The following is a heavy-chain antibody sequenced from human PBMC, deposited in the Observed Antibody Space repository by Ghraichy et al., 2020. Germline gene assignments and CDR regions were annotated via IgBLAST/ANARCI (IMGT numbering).Heavy chain of an antibody. CDR2: IWYDGSNE. CDR1: GFSFKSFA. J-gene: IGHJ6*03. D-gene: IGHD2-21*01. V-gene: IGHV3-33*01. CDR3: ASGQRTGDSYYFMAV. Sequence: GSLRLSCAASGFSFKSFAMHWVRHTPGKGLEWVGLIWYDGSNEDYGDYFKGRFTISRDNAKNTLYLQMNSVRAEDTGIYFCASGQRTGDSYYFMAVWGTGTTVTVS.